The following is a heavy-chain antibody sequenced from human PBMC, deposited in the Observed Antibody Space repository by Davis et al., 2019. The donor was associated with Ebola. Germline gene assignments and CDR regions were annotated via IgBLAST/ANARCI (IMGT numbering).Heavy chain of an antibody. CDR2: ITTYNGNT. Sequence: ASVKVSCKASGYRFVSYGFSWVRQAPGQGLEWMGWITTYNGNTNYAQNLQGRVTMTRDTSISTAYMELSRLRSDDTAVYYCAREGGTTRLDYWGQGTLVTVSS. D-gene: IGHD1-7*01. CDR1: GYRFVSYG. J-gene: IGHJ4*02. CDR3: AREGGTTRLDY. V-gene: IGHV1-18*01.